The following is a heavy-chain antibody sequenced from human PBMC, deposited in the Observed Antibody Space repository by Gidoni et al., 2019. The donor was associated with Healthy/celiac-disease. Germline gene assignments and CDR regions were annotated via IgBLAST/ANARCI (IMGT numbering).Heavy chain of an antibody. CDR3: ARLRGYYYDSSGYSFDY. V-gene: IGHV4-39*01. J-gene: IGHJ4*02. CDR2: IYYSGST. CDR1: GGSIRSRSYY. D-gene: IGHD3-22*01. Sequence: QLQLQESGPGLVKPSETLSLTCTVSGGSIRSRSYYWGWIRQPPGKGLEWIGSIYYSGSTYYNPSLKSRVTISVDTSKNQFSLKLSSVTAADTAVYYCARLRGYYYDSSGYSFDYWGQGTLVTVSS.